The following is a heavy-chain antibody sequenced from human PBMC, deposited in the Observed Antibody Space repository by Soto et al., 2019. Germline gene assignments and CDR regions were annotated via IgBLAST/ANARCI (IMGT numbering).Heavy chain of an antibody. CDR1: GGSISSSSYY. CDR3: ARHDYDILTGYDY. J-gene: IGHJ4*02. D-gene: IGHD3-9*01. CDR2: IYYSGST. Sequence: SETLSLTCTVSGGSISSSSYYWGWIRQPPGKGLEWIGNIYYSGSTYYNPSLKSRVTISVDTSKNQLSLKLSSVTAADTAVYYCARHDYDILTGYDYWGQGTLVTVSS. V-gene: IGHV4-39*01.